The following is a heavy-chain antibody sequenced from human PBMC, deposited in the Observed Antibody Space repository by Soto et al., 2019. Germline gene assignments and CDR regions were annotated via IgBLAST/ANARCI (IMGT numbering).Heavy chain of an antibody. CDR1: GYTFTSYD. J-gene: IGHJ5*02. CDR2: MNPNSGNT. Sequence: ASVKVSCKASGYTFTSYDINWVRQATGQGLEWMGWMNPNSGNTGYAQKFQGRVTMTRNTSINTAYMELSSLRSEATAVYYCARGALYRSGWYNWFDPLGQGTLVTVSS. D-gene: IGHD6-19*01. V-gene: IGHV1-8*01. CDR3: ARGALYRSGWYNWFDP.